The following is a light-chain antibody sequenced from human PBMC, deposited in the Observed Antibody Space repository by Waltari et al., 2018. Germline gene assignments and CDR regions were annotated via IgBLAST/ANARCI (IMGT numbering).Light chain of an antibody. CDR1: QSVGRS. J-gene: IGKJ1*01. V-gene: IGKV3-20*01. CDR2: DAF. Sequence: IVFTPSRGTRSLSPGERVTLSCRASQSVGRSLAWYQQKPGQAPRLLIYDAFTRATGIADRCSGSGSGTDFSLTISRLDPEDFAVYYCQMYVRLPATFGQGTKVEIK. CDR3: QMYVRLPAT.